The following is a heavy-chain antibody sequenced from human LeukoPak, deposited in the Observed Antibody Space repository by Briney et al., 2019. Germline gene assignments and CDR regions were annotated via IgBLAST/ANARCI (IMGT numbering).Heavy chain of an antibody. D-gene: IGHD6-13*01. Sequence: AXVKVSCKASGGTFSSYAISWVRQAPGQGLEWMGRIIPIFGTANYAQKFQGRLTITPDESTSTAYMELSSLRSEDTAVYYCARDQAAAGFDYWGQGTLVTVSS. CDR2: IIPIFGTA. V-gene: IGHV1-69*13. J-gene: IGHJ4*02. CDR3: ARDQAAAGFDY. CDR1: GGTFSSYA.